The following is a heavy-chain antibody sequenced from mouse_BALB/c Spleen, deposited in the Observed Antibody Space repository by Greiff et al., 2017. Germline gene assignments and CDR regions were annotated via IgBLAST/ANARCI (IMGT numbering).Heavy chain of an antibody. V-gene: IGHV5-12-1*01. CDR1: GFAFSSYD. J-gene: IGHJ2*01. D-gene: IGHD4-1*01. CDR2: ISSGGGST. Sequence: EVMLVESGGGLVKPGGSLKLSCAASGFAFSSYDMSWVRQTPEKRLEWVAYISSGGGSTYYPDTVKGRFTISRDNAKNTLYLQMSSLKSEDTAMYYCARLTGTGYFDYWGQGTTLTVSS. CDR3: ARLTGTGYFDY.